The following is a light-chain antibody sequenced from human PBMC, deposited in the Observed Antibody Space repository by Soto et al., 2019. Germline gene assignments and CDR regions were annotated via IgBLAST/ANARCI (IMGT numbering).Light chain of an antibody. CDR3: QQYNDWPRT. CDR2: AAS. J-gene: IGKJ1*01. Sequence: EILMTQSPATLSMSPGERATLSCRASQSVNNNLAWYLQRPGQAPRLLIYAASARATGIPARFSGTGSGTDFTLTISSLQSEDFAVYYCQQYNDWPRTFGQGTKVEIK. V-gene: IGKV3-15*01. CDR1: QSVNNN.